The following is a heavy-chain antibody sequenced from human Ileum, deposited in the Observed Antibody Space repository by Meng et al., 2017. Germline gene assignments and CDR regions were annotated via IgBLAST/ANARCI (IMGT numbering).Heavy chain of an antibody. CDR1: GRSISSSDW. V-gene: IGHV4-4*02. J-gene: IGHJ4*02. CDR2: MNLGGSP. Sequence: PKGSGPGRVEPSGTLSLTCAVSGRSISSSDWWSWVRQPPGKGLEWIAEMNLGGSPNYNPSLKSRVTMSVDKSNDHLSLQLTSVTAADTAVYYCAHIFDSWGQGTLVTVSS. CDR3: AHIFDS.